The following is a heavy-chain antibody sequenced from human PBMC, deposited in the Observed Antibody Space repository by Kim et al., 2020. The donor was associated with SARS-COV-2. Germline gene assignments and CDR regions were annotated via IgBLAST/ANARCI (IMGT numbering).Heavy chain of an antibody. CDR2: INPNSGGT. CDR1: GYTFTGYY. D-gene: IGHD3-10*01. J-gene: IGHJ6*02. Sequence: ASVKVSCKASGYTFTGYYMHWVRQAPGQGLEWMGCINPNSGGTNYAQKFQGRVTMTRDTSISTAYMELSRLRSDDTAVYYCASGAFSEGYITMVFNYYYYGMDVWGQGTTVTVSS. V-gene: IGHV1-2*02. CDR3: ASGAFSEGYITMVFNYYYYGMDV.